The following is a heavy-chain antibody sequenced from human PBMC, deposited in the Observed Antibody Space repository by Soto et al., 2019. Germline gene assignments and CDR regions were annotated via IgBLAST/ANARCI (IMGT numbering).Heavy chain of an antibody. Sequence: PGGSLRLSCAASGFTFSSYWMHWVRQAPGKGLVWVSRINSDGSSTSYADSVKGRFTISRDNAKNTLYLQMNSLRAEDTVVYYCARAALPPYYYYYYMDVWGKGTTVTVSS. CDR3: ARAALPPYYYYYYMDV. CDR1: GFTFSSYW. J-gene: IGHJ6*03. V-gene: IGHV3-74*01. CDR2: INSDGSST.